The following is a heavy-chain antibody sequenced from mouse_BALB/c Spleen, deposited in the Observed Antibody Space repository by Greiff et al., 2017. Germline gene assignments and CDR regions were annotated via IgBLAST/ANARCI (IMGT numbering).Heavy chain of an antibody. V-gene: IGHV4-1*02. CDR1: GFDFSRYW. J-gene: IGHJ4*01. Sequence: EVQLVESGGGLVQPGGSLKLSCAASGFDFSRYWMSWVRQAPGKGLEWIGEINPDSSTINYTPSLKDKFIISRDNAKNTLYLQMSKVRSEDTALYYCARGFYYGYENYAMDYWGQGTSVTVSS. CDR3: ARGFYYGYENYAMDY. D-gene: IGHD2-2*01. CDR2: INPDSSTI.